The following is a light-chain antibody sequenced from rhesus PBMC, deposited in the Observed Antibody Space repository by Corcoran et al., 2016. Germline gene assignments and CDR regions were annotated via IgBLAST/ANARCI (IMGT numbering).Light chain of an antibody. Sequence: IQMTQSPSSLSASVGDRVTITCQPSQGISSWLVWYQQKPGKAPKLRIYAASSYKHGVLSSFSGSGSGTDFTLTISSLQPEEFATYYCQQHNSYPFTFGPGTKLDIK. CDR2: AAS. CDR1: QGISSW. CDR3: QQHNSYPFT. J-gene: IGKJ3*01. V-gene: IGKV1-33*02.